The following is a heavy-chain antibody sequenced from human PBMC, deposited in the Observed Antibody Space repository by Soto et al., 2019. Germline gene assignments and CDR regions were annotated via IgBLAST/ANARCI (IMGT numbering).Heavy chain of an antibody. CDR1: GYTFTSYA. CDR2: INAGNGNT. Sequence: QVQLVQSGAEVKKPGASVKVSCKASGYTFTSYAMHWVRQAPGQRLEWMGWINAGNGNTKYSQMFQGRVTITRDTSASTAYMELSSLRSEDTAVYYCARANSGYDYLADYWGQGTLVTVSS. CDR3: ARANSGYDYLADY. D-gene: IGHD5-12*01. J-gene: IGHJ4*02. V-gene: IGHV1-3*01.